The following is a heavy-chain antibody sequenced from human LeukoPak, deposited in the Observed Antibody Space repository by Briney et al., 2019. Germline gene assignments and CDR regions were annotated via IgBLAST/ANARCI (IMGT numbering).Heavy chain of an antibody. V-gene: IGHV5-51*01. J-gene: IGHJ3*02. CDR3: ARGSGSYYLYGAFDN. D-gene: IGHD1-26*01. CDR1: GYSFTNYW. CDR2: IYPGDSDT. Sequence: GESLKISCKGSGYSFTNYWIGWVRQMSGKGLEWMGIIYPGDSDTRYSPSFQGQVTISADKSINTAYLQWSSLKASDTAMYYCARGSGSYYLYGAFDNWGQGTTVTVSS.